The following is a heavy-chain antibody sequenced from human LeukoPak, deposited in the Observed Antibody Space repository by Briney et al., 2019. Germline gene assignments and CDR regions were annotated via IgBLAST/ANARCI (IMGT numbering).Heavy chain of an antibody. V-gene: IGHV3-23*01. J-gene: IGHJ4*02. Sequence: SGGSLRLSCAASGFTFSNYGMNWVRQAPGKGLEWVSGISPSGDITYYADSVKGRFTISRDNSKNTLYLQMNSLRAEDTAVYYCAKRTDSDYGDCWGQGTLVTVSS. CDR1: GFTFSNYG. D-gene: IGHD2/OR15-2a*01. CDR2: ISPSGDIT. CDR3: AKRTDSDYGDC.